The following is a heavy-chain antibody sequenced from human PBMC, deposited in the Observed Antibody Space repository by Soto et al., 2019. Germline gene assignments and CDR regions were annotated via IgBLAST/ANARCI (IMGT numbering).Heavy chain of an antibody. Sequence: GGSLRLSCVASGLTFGSCAMTWARHATGEGMQWVSTITDTGGDAKYADSVRGRFVISRDNSKKTLYLQMTSLTAEDSAMYYCARGSADSYPGSRIFDFWGRGTLVTVSS. V-gene: IGHV3-23*01. D-gene: IGHD3-10*01. J-gene: IGHJ4*02. CDR2: ITDTGGDA. CDR1: GLTFGSCA. CDR3: ARGSADSYPGSRIFDF.